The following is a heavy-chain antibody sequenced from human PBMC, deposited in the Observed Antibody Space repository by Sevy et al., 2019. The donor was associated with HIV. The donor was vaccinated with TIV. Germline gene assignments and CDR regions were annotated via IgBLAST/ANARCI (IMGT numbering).Heavy chain of an antibody. CDR2: ISGSGGST. CDR3: AGPEIYGGYDYYFDY. V-gene: IGHV3-23*01. Sequence: GGSLRLSCVASGFTFSSYAMSWVRQAPGKGLEWVSTISGSGGSTYYADSVKGRFTISRDNSKNTLYLQMNSLRAEDTPVYYCAGPEIYGGYDYYFDYWGQGTLVTVSS. CDR1: GFTFSSYA. J-gene: IGHJ4*02. D-gene: IGHD5-12*01.